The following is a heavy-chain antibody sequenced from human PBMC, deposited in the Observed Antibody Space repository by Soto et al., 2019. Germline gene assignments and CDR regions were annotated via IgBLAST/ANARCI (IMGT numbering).Heavy chain of an antibody. V-gene: IGHV1-46*01. CDR3: ARVYSTVTSLRPNYYGMDV. J-gene: IGHJ6*02. D-gene: IGHD4-17*01. CDR1: GYTFTSYY. Sequence: GASVKVSCKASGYTFTSYYMHWVRQAPGQGLEWMGIINPSGGSTSYAQKFQGRVTMTRDTSTSTVYMELSSLRSEDTAVYYCARVYSTVTSLRPNYYGMDVWGQGTTVTVSS. CDR2: INPSGGST.